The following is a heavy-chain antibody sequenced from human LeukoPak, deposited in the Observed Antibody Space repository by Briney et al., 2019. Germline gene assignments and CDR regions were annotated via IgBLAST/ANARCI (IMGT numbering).Heavy chain of an antibody. CDR3: ARAIAVAGEYFQH. J-gene: IGHJ1*01. CDR1: GGSISSSSYY. D-gene: IGHD6-19*01. CDR2: IYYSGST. V-gene: IGHV4-39*07. Sequence: PSETLSLTCTVSGGSISSSSYYWGWIRQPPGKGLEWIGSIYYSGSTYYNPSLKSPVTISVDTSKNQFSLKLSSVTAADTAVYYCARAIAVAGEYFQHWGQGTLVTVSS.